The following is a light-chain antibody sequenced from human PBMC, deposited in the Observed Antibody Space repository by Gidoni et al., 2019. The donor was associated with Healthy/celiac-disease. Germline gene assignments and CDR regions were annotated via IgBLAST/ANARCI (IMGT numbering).Light chain of an antibody. CDR3: QQSYSTPLT. CDR2: AAS. CDR1: QSISSY. J-gene: IGKJ4*01. V-gene: IGKV1-39*01. Sequence: DIQMNQSPSSLSASVGDRVTITCRASQSISSYLNCYQQKPGKAPKLLIYAASSLQSGVPSRFSGSGSGTDFTLTISSLQPEDFATYYCQQSYSTPLTFGGGTKVEIK.